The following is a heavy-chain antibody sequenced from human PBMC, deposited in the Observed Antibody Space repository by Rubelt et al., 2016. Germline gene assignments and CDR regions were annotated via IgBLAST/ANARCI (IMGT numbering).Heavy chain of an antibody. Sequence: GKGLEWVSAISGSGGSTYYADSVKGRFTISRDNSKNTLYLQMNSLRAEDTAVYYCAKNQGSGYYGSGSYYFPGYWGQGTLVTVSS. V-gene: IGHV3-23*01. CDR2: ISGSGGST. D-gene: IGHD3-10*01. J-gene: IGHJ4*02. CDR3: AKNQGSGYYGSGSYYFPGY.